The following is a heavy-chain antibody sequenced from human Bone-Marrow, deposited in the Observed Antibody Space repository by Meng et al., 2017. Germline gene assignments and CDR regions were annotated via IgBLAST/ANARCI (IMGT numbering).Heavy chain of an antibody. D-gene: IGHD2-2*01. Sequence: QVQRQQGGAGLLKPSETLSLTCAVYGGSFSGYYWSWIRQPPGKGLEWIGEINHSGSTNYNPSLKSRVTISVDTSKNQFSLKLSSVTAADTAVYYCARGRGTMPYWYFDLWGRGTLVTVSS. CDR3: ARGRGTMPYWYFDL. J-gene: IGHJ2*01. V-gene: IGHV4-34*01. CDR1: GGSFSGYY. CDR2: INHSGST.